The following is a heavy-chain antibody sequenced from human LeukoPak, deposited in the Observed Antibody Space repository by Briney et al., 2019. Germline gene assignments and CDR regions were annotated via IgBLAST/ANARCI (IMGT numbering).Heavy chain of an antibody. Sequence: GGPLRLTCAASGFTFTNFGMHWLRQAPGKGLEWVAFINYLGSTRFYADSVKGRFTVSRDDSMSTLYLQMNSLRPEDMAVYYCAKDRDWAFDYWGQGTLVTVSS. D-gene: IGHD3/OR15-3a*01. V-gene: IGHV3-30*02. J-gene: IGHJ4*02. CDR3: AKDRDWAFDY. CDR2: INYLGSTR. CDR1: GFTFTNFG.